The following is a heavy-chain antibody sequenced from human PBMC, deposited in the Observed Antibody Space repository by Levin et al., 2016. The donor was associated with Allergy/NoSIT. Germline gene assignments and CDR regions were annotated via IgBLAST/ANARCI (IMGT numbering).Heavy chain of an antibody. D-gene: IGHD1-1*01. CDR3: AKDIGWNDYWYFDL. V-gene: IGHV3-43*02. Sequence: GESLKISCAASGFTFDDYAMHWVRQAPGKGLEWVSLISGDGGSTYYADSVKGRFTISRDNSKNSLYLQMNSLRTEDTALYYCAKDIGWNDYWYFDLWGRGTLVTVSS. CDR1: GFTFDDYA. CDR2: ISGDGGST. J-gene: IGHJ2*01.